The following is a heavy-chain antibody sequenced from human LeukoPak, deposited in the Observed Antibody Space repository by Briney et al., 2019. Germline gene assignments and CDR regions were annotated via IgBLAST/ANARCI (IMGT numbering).Heavy chain of an antibody. D-gene: IGHD5-12*01. J-gene: IGHJ6*03. V-gene: IGHV4-61*09. CDR1: GGSISSRSYC. CDR2: IYTSGST. CDR3: ARSGYSGYDLYYYYYYMDV. Sequence: PSETLSLTCTVSGGSISSRSYCWSWIRQPAGKGLEWIGHIYTSGSTNYNPSLKSRVTISVDTSKNQFSLKLSSATAADTAVYYCARSGYSGYDLYYYYYYMDVWGKGTTVTVSS.